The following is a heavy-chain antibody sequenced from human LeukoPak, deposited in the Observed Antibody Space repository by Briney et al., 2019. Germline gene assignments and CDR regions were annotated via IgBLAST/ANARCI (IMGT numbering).Heavy chain of an antibody. J-gene: IGHJ3*02. CDR1: GGSISSGDYY. D-gene: IGHD2-2*01. CDR2: IYYSGST. CDR3: ARYCSSTSCYGDDAFDI. Sequence: SETLSLTCTVSGGSISSGDYYWSWIRQPPGKGLEWIGYIYYSGSTYYNPSLKSRVTISVDTSKNQFSLKLSSVTAADTAVYYCARYCSSTSCYGDDAFDIWGQGTMVTVSS. V-gene: IGHV4-30-4*01.